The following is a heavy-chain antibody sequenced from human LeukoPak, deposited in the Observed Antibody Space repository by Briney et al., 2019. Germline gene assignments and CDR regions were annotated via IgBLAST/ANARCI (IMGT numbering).Heavy chain of an antibody. Sequence: SVKVSCKASGGTFSSYVISWVRQAPGQGLEWMGGIIPIFGTANYAQKFQGRVTITADESTSTAYMELSSLRSEGTAVYYCAGLGYCSSTSCYYFDYWGQGTLVTVSS. V-gene: IGHV1-69*13. CDR3: AGLGYCSSTSCYYFDY. CDR2: IIPIFGTA. CDR1: GGTFSSYV. J-gene: IGHJ4*02. D-gene: IGHD2-2*01.